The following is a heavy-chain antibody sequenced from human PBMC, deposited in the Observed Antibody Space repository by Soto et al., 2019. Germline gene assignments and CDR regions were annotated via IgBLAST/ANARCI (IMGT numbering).Heavy chain of an antibody. V-gene: IGHV4-39*01. D-gene: IGHD4-17*01. Sequence: SETLSLTCTVSGCSISSSSYYWGWIRQPPGKGLEWIGSIYYSGSTYYNPSLKSRVTISVDTSKSQFSLKLSSVTAADTAVYYCAIQTGDYGDYFDYWGQGTLVTVSS. J-gene: IGHJ4*02. CDR2: IYYSGST. CDR3: AIQTGDYGDYFDY. CDR1: GCSISSSSYY.